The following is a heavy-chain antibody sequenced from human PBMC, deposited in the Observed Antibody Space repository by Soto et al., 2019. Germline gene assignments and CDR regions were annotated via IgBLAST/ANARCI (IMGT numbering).Heavy chain of an antibody. J-gene: IGHJ6*02. CDR2: IYYSGST. CDR3: ARAEYDFWSGYLYYGMDV. V-gene: IGHV4-61*01. D-gene: IGHD3-3*01. Sequence: SETLSLTCTVSGGSVSSGSYYWSWIRQPPGKGLEWIGYIYYSGSTNYNPSLKSRVTISVDTSKNQFSLKLSSVTAADTAVYYCARAEYDFWSGYLYYGMDVWGQGTTVT. CDR1: GGSVSSGSYY.